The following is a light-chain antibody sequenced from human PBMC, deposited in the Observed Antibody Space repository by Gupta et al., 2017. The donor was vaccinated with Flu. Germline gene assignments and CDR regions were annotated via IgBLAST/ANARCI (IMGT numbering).Light chain of an antibody. CDR1: SSDVGSYNV. CDR2: EGS. Sequence: QSALPQPVSVSGSPGQSIVISCTGTSSDVGSYNVVSWYQQHPGKAPNLMIYEGSKRPSGVSNRFSGSKSGTTASLTISGHQAEDDADYYGCSYAGSSTGGFGGGTKLT. J-gene: IGLJ2*01. V-gene: IGLV2-23*01. CDR3: CSYAGSSTGG.